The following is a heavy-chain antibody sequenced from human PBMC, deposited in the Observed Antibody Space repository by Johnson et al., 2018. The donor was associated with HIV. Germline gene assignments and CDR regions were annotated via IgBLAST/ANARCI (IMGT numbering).Heavy chain of an antibody. CDR2: INWNGATP. Sequence: EVQLVESGGRVARPGGSLRLSCEASGFTFNEYDMSWVRQAPGKGLEWVSGINWNGATPGSADSVKGRFTISRDNAKNFLYLQMNSLRVEDTALSFCARDPYYYDTSGYLIRPRAFDFWGKGTMVTVSS. CDR3: ARDPYYYDTSGYLIRPRAFDF. D-gene: IGHD3-22*01. CDR1: GFTFNEYD. J-gene: IGHJ3*01. V-gene: IGHV3-20*04.